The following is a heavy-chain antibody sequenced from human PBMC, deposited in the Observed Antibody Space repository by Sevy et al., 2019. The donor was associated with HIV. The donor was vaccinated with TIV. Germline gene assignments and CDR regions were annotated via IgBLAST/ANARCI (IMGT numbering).Heavy chain of an antibody. J-gene: IGHJ3*02. CDR2: ISAYNGNT. V-gene: IGHV1-18*01. D-gene: IGHD3-22*01. Sequence: ASVKVSCKASGYTFTSYGISWVRQAPGQGLEWMGWISAYNGNTNYAQKLQGRVTMTTDTSTSTAYMELRSLRSDDTAVYYCARGGSDDSSGYQHAFDIWGQGTMVTVSS. CDR1: GYTFTSYG. CDR3: ARGGSDDSSGYQHAFDI.